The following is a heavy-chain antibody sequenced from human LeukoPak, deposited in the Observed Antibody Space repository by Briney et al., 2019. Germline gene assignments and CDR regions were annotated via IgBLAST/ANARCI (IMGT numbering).Heavy chain of an antibody. J-gene: IGHJ5*01. D-gene: IGHD6-19*01. CDR3: AKPISGGLAVTADWFHP. Sequence: GRSLRLFCAASGFAFSVYAISWLRQPPGKGLEWVSTINANSGTTSYAASVWGRCPISRDNSKNTLYLQLNALRADDTATYYCAKPISGGLAVTADWFHPWGQGTLVVVSS. V-gene: IGHV3-23*01. CDR1: GFAFSVYA. CDR2: INANSGTT.